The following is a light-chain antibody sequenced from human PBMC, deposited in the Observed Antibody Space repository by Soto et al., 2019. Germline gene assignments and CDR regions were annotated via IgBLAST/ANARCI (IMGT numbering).Light chain of an antibody. CDR3: QQYGSSPTWT. J-gene: IGKJ1*01. CDR1: QSVSSSY. V-gene: IGKV3-20*01. CDR2: GAS. Sequence: EIVLTQSPGTLSVSPGERATLSCRASQSVSSSYLAWYQHKPGQAPRLLIFGASSRATCIPDRFSGSGSGTDFTLTISRLEPEDFAVYYCQQYGSSPTWTFGQGTKVDI.